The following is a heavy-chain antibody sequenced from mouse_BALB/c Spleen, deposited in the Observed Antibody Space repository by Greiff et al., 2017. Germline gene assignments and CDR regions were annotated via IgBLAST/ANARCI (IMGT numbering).Heavy chain of an antibody. J-gene: IGHJ4*01. CDR1: GFTFSSYT. D-gene: IGHD1-1*01. CDR2: ISNGGGST. CDR3: ARYYGSSDYYAMDY. V-gene: IGHV5-12-2*01. Sequence: LMESGGGLVQPGGSLKLSCAASGFTFSSYTMSWVRQTPEKRLEWVAYISNGGGSTYYPDTVKGRFTISRDNAKNTLYLQMSSLKSEDTAMYYCARYYGSSDYYAMDYWGQGTSVTVSS.